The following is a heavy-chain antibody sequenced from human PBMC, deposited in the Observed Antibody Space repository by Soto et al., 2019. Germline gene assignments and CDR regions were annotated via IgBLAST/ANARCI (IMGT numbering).Heavy chain of an antibody. J-gene: IGHJ4*02. Sequence: SETLSLTCAVSGYSISSSNWWGWIRQPPGKGLEWIGYIYYSGTTYYNPSLKSRVTMSVDTSKNQFSLKLTSVTAVDTAVYYCAKREIQCPIDYWGQGTLVTVSS. V-gene: IGHV4-28*01. CDR3: AKREIQCPIDY. CDR1: GYSISSSNW. CDR2: IYYSGTT. D-gene: IGHD1-26*01.